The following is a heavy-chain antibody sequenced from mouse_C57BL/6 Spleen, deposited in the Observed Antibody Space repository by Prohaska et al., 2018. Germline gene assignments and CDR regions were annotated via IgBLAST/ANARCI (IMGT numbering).Heavy chain of an antibody. CDR2: INPNNGGT. J-gene: IGHJ1*03. CDR3: ARSYDYYGSSYWYFDV. Sequence: HGKSLEWLGAINPNNGGTSYNQKFKGKATLTVDKSSSTAYMELRSLTSEDSAVYYCARSYDYYGSSYWYFDVWGTGTTVTVSS. D-gene: IGHD1-1*01. V-gene: IGHV1-26*01.